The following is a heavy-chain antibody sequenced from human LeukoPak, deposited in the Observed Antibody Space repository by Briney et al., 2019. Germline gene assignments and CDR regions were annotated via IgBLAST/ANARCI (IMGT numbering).Heavy chain of an antibody. CDR1: GFIFSSYA. J-gene: IGHJ4*02. Sequence: PGGSLRLSCAGSGFIFSSYAMHWVRQAPGKGLEWVAVISYDGNTRFYAESVKGRFTISRDNSKNTVFLQMNSLRAEDTAVYYCAREFQIVGSSSLDYGGEGTLVTASS. CDR2: ISYDGNTR. D-gene: IGHD1-26*01. V-gene: IGHV3-30*01. CDR3: AREFQIVGSSSLDY.